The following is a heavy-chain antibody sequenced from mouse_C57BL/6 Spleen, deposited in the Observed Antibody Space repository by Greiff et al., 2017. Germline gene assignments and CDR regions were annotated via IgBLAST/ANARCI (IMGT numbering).Heavy chain of an antibody. D-gene: IGHD2-3*01. Sequence: VQLQQSGAELVRPGASVTLSCKASGYTFTDYEMHWVKQTPVHGLEWIGAIDPETGGTAYNQKFTGKAILTADKSSSTAYMELRSLTSEDSAVYYCTHDGPFAYWGQGTLVTVSA. J-gene: IGHJ3*01. CDR1: GYTFTDYE. V-gene: IGHV1-15*01. CDR2: IDPETGGT. CDR3: THDGPFAY.